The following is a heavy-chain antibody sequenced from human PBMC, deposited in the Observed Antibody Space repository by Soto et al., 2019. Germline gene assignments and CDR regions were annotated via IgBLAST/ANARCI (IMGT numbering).Heavy chain of an antibody. V-gene: IGHV1-58*01. CDR2: IVLGNGNT. D-gene: IGHD6-19*01. J-gene: IGHJ5*02. CDR3: ATRIGNIGWYWLDT. Sequence: SVKVSCKASGFTFSSSAVQWVRQARGQRLEWIGWIVLGNGNTNYAQKSQERVTITRDMSTSTAYMEVRSLTSDDTAVYYCATRIGNIGWYWLDTWGQGTLVTVSS. CDR1: GFTFSSSA.